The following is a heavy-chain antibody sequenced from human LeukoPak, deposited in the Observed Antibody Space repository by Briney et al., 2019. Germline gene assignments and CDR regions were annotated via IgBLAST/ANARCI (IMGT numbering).Heavy chain of an antibody. D-gene: IGHD6-19*01. CDR2: IYYSGST. Sequence: SETLSLTCTVSGGSISSYYWSWIRQPPGKGLEWIGSIYYSGSTYYNPSLKSRVTISVDTSKNQFSLKLSSVTAADTAVYYCARHVGYSSGWSDYWGQGTLVTVSS. CDR3: ARHVGYSSGWSDY. CDR1: GGSISSYY. V-gene: IGHV4-59*05. J-gene: IGHJ4*02.